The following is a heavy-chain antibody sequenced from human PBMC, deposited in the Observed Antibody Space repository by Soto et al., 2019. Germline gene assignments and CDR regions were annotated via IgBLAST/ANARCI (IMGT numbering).Heavy chain of an antibody. J-gene: IGHJ6*02. Sequence: EVQLLESGGGLVQPGGSLRLSCAASGFTFRNYAMSWVRQAPGKGLEWVSGTTGSGDHTYYADSVKGRFTISKDNSKNTLDLQMNTLRAEDTAVYYCAKERGIVVPFGLDVWGQGTTGTVSS. CDR3: AKERGIVVPFGLDV. CDR2: TTGSGDHT. V-gene: IGHV3-23*01. CDR1: GFTFRNYA. D-gene: IGHD3-22*01.